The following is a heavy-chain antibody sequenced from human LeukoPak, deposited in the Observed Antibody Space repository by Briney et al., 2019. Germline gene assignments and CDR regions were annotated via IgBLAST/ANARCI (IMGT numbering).Heavy chain of an antibody. CDR2: ISGDGSTT. D-gene: IGHD3-10*01. J-gene: IGHJ4*02. CDR1: GFTFSSCW. CDR3: ARSDYYGSGDLDY. V-gene: IGHV3-74*01. Sequence: PGGSLRLSCAASGFTFSSCWMHWVRQAPGKGLVRVSRISGDGSTTSYADSVKGRFTISRDNAKNSLYLQMNSLRAEDTAVYYCARSDYYGSGDLDYWGQGTLVTVSS.